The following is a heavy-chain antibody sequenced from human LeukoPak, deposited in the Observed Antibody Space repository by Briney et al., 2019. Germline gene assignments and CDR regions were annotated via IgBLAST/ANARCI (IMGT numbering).Heavy chain of an antibody. V-gene: IGHV1-8*01. D-gene: IGHD3-10*01. CDR1: GYTFTSYD. CDR3: ARGPITMVRGVGPADY. CDR2: MNPNSGNT. Sequence: GASVKVSCKASGYTFTSYDINWVRQATGQGLEWMGWMNPNSGNTGYAQKFQGRVTMTRNTSISTAYMELSSLRSEDTAVYYCARGPITMVRGVGPADYWGQGTLVTVSS. J-gene: IGHJ4*02.